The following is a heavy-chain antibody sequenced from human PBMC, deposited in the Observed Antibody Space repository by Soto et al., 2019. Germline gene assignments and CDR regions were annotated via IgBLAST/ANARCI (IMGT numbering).Heavy chain of an antibody. D-gene: IGHD3-10*01. J-gene: IGHJ6*02. CDR2: IYYSGST. CDR1: GGSISSYY. Sequence: QVQLQESGPGLVKPSETLSLTCTVSGGSISSYYWSWIRQPPGKGLEWIGYIYYSGSTNYNPSLKSRVTISVATSKNQFSLKLSSVTAADTAVYYCARDSHGERTYYSSGMDVWGQGTTVTVSS. CDR3: ARDSHGERTYYSSGMDV. V-gene: IGHV4-59*01.